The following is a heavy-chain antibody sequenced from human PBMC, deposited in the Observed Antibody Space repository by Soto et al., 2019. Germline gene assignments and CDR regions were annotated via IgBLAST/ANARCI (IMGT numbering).Heavy chain of an antibody. CDR1: GGSISSYY. CDR2: IYYSGST. J-gene: IGHJ4*02. CDR3: ARGGSGWYPLEFDY. D-gene: IGHD6-19*01. V-gene: IGHV4-59*01. Sequence: SETLSLTCTVSGGSISSYYWSWIRQPPGKGLEWIGYIYYSGSTNYNPSLKSRVTISVDTSKNQFSLKLSSVTAADTAVYYCARGGSGWYPLEFDYWGQGTLVTVSS.